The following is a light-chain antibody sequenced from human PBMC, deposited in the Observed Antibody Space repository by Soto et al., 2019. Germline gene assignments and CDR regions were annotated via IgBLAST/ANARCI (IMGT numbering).Light chain of an antibody. V-gene: IGKV1-5*03. CDR2: KAS. CDR3: QQYNSYSPWT. Sequence: IQITQSAASVSASVGDRVTITCRASQDIGNDVGWYQQKPGKAPKLLIYKASSLESGVPSRFSGSGSGTEFTLTISSLQADDFATYYCQQYNSYSPWTFGQGTKVDIK. J-gene: IGKJ1*01. CDR1: QDIGND.